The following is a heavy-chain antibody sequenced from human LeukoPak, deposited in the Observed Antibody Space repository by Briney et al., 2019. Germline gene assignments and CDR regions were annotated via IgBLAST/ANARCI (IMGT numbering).Heavy chain of an antibody. D-gene: IGHD2-2*01. J-gene: IGHJ4*02. CDR3: AKDLALYGDCSSTSCPDY. CDR2: ISGSGGST. Sequence: GGSLRLSCAASGFTFSSYAMSWVRQAPGKGLEWVSAISGSGGSTYYADSVKGRFTISRDNSKNTLYLQMNSLRAEDTAVYYCAKDLALYGDCSSTSCPDYWGQGTLVTVSS. V-gene: IGHV3-23*01. CDR1: GFTFSSYA.